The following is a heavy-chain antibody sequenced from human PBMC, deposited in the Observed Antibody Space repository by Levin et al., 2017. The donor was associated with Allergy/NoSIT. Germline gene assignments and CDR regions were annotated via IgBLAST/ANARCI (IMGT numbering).Heavy chain of an antibody. CDR1: GFSFSSYS. Sequence: LSLTCAASGFSFSSYSVTWVRQAPGRGLEWVSSISNSGSYTHYADSVKGRFTISRDNAKNSLYLQMNSLRSEDTAVYYCATNKVLYPMTHYKYWGQGTLGTGPS. V-gene: IGHV3-21*01. CDR2: ISNSGSYT. D-gene: IGHD4/OR15-4a*01. CDR3: ATNKVLYPMTHYKY. J-gene: IGHJ4*02.